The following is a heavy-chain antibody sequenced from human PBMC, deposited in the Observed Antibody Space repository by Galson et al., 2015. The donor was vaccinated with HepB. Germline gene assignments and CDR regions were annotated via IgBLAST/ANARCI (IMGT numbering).Heavy chain of an antibody. J-gene: IGHJ5*02. CDR1: GYSFTSYW. V-gene: IGHV5-51*01. D-gene: IGHD6-13*01. Sequence: QSGAEVKKPGESLKISCKGSGYSFTSYWIGWVRQMPGKGLEWMGIIYPGDSDTRYSPSFQGQVTISADKSISTAYLQWSSLKASDTAMYYCARLAAPGYSSSWLNWFDPWGQGTLVTVSS. CDR2: IYPGDSDT. CDR3: ARLAAPGYSSSWLNWFDP.